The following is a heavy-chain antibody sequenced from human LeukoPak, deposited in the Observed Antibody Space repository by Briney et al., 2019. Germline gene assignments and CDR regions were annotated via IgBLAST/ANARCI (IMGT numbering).Heavy chain of an antibody. Sequence: GGSLRLSCAASAFTFNSYWMSWVRQAPGKGLEWVANIKQDGSEKNYVDSVKGRFTISRDNAKNSLFLQMDSLRVEDTAVYYCAREFGAVAVCDYWGQGTLVTVSS. J-gene: IGHJ4*02. CDR1: AFTFNSYW. CDR3: AREFGAVAVCDY. CDR2: IKQDGSEK. V-gene: IGHV3-7*01. D-gene: IGHD6-19*01.